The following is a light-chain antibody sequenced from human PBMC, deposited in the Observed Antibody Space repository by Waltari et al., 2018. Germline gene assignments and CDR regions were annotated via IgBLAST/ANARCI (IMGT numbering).Light chain of an antibody. Sequence: EIVLTQSPSTLALSPGERATLPCRASQPVSSNFFAWYQQKPGRAPRLLMYGASNRAAGIPDRFSGSGSGTDFTLTISRLEPEDFAVYYCQQYDSSPRTFGGGTKVQIK. CDR1: QPVSSNF. J-gene: IGKJ4*01. CDR2: GAS. CDR3: QQYDSSPRT. V-gene: IGKV3-20*01.